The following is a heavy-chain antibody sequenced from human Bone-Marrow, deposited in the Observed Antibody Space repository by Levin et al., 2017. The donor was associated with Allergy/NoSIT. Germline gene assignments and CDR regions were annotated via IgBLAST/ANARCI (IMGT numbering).Heavy chain of an antibody. D-gene: IGHD3-3*01. CDR2: ISGTGDKT. V-gene: IGHV3-23*01. Sequence: GGSLRLSCAASGFSLSGHAMSWVRQAPGKGLQWVSAISGTGDKTYYADSLKGRFTISRDPSGHTVFLHMNSLSADDTAIYYCAKGSVFAFEMWGQGTLVTVSS. J-gene: IGHJ4*02. CDR1: GFSLSGHA. CDR3: AKGSVFAFEM.